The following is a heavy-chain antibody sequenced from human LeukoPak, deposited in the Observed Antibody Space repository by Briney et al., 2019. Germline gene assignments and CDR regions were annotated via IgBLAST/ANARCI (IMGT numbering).Heavy chain of an antibody. Sequence: PSETLSLTCTVSGGSISSYYWSWIRQPAGKGLEWIGRIYTGGSTNYNPSLKSRVTMSVDTSKNQFSLKLSSVTAADTAVYYCARDWGYGELHYYYYYMEVWGKGTTVTVSS. V-gene: IGHV4-4*07. J-gene: IGHJ6*03. CDR1: GGSISSYY. CDR3: ARDWGYGELHYYYYYMEV. D-gene: IGHD4-17*01. CDR2: IYTGGST.